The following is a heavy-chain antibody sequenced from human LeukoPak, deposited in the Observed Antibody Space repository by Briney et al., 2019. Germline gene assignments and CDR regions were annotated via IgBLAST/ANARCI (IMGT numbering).Heavy chain of an antibody. CDR1: GFTFSNYA. J-gene: IGHJ4*02. V-gene: IGHV3-23*01. CDR2: ISGSGGTT. Sequence: GGSLRLSCVASGFTFSNYAMSWVRQAPGKGLEWVSGISGSGGTTYYADSAKGRFTITRDNSKNTLYLRRSSLRVEDTAIYYCVKGSTAMVTYYFDYWGQGTLVTVSS. D-gene: IGHD5-18*01. CDR3: VKGSTAMVTYYFDY.